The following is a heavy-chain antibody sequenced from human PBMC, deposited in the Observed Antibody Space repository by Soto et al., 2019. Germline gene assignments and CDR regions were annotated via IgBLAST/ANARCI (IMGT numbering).Heavy chain of an antibody. D-gene: IGHD2-15*01. CDR3: ARGPGGPVGPGDY. CDR1: GYTFTSYA. Sequence: QVQLVQSGAEVKKPGASVKVSCKASGYTFTSYAMHWVRQAPGQRLEWMGWINAGNGNTKYSQKFQGRVTITRDTAARTAYMELSSLRCEATAVYYCARGPGGPVGPGDYWGQGTLVTVSS. V-gene: IGHV1-3*01. CDR2: INAGNGNT. J-gene: IGHJ4*02.